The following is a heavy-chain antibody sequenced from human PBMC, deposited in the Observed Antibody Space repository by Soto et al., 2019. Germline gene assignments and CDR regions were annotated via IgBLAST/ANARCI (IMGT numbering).Heavy chain of an antibody. Sequence: QVQLVESGGGVVQPGRSLRLSCAGSGFNFSNKGLHLVRQAPGKGLEWVAVISYDGSHKYYADSVKGRFTISRDNSNNMLYLQMDSLRAEDTALYYCAKDWAPRYCSRSSCHPAGDYWGQGTLVTGSS. CDR2: ISYDGSHK. D-gene: IGHD2-15*01. CDR1: GFNFSNKG. CDR3: AKDWAPRYCSRSSCHPAGDY. V-gene: IGHV3-30*18. J-gene: IGHJ4*02.